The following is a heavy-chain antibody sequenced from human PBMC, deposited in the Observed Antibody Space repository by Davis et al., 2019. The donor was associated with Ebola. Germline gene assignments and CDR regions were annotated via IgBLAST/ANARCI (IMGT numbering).Heavy chain of an antibody. CDR2: IIPILRTT. D-gene: IGHD3-10*01. CDR1: GGTFSSYP. CDR3: ASRSRSVQYYYYGMDV. Sequence: SVKVSCKASGGTFSSYPTSWVRQAPGQGLEWVGGIIPILRTTSIAQNFQDRVTITADKSTNTAYMELSSLRFEDTAVYYCASRSRSVQYYYYGMDVWGHGTTVTVSS. V-gene: IGHV1-69*10. J-gene: IGHJ6*02.